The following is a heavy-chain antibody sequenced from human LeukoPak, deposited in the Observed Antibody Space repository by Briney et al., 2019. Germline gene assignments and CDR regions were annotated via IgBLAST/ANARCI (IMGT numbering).Heavy chain of an antibody. CDR1: GDSVNSLDL. CDR3: AGLVGRYSSGLYYYYFDY. V-gene: IGHV4-4*02. D-gene: IGHD3-22*01. J-gene: IGHJ4*02. CDR2: MYLSGTT. Sequence: SETLSLTCTVSGDSVNSLDLWSWVRQPPGQGLEWIGEMYLSGTTHSNPSVKSRVTISIDKSKNQFFLNLSSVTAADTAVYYCAGLVGRYSSGLYYYYFDYWGQGTLVTVSS.